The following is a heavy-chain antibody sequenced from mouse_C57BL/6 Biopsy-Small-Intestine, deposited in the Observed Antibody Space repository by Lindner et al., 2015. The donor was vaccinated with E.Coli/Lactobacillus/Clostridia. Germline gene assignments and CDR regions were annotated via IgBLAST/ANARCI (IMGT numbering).Heavy chain of an antibody. CDR3: AKAWVAATQFDY. CDR1: GGTFSSSA. Sequence: SVKVSCKASGGTFSSSAISWVRQAPGQGLEWMGGIIPIFGTANYAQKFQGRVTITADESTTTSYMELTSLRSEDTARYYCAKAWVAATQFDYWGQGTLVTVSS. V-gene: IGHV1-81*01. CDR2: IIPIFGTA. J-gene: IGHJ4*01. D-gene: IGHD1-1*02.